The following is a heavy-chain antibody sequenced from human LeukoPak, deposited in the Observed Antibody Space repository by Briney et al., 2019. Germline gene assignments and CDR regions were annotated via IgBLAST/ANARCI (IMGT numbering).Heavy chain of an antibody. CDR1: EYMFTTYW. D-gene: IGHD1-26*01. Sequence: GESLKISCKGSEYMFTTYWISWLRQMPGKGLEWMGRIDPSDSYSHYSPSFQGHVLMSVDKSISTAYLQWSSLKASDTAMYYCTSEPSYSGSYQFDYWGQGTLVTVSS. V-gene: IGHV5-10-1*01. CDR2: IDPSDSYS. CDR3: TSEPSYSGSYQFDY. J-gene: IGHJ4*02.